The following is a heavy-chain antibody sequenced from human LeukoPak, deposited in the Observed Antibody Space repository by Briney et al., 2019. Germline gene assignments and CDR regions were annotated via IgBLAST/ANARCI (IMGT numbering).Heavy chain of an antibody. D-gene: IGHD3-3*01. CDR1: GGSISSSSYY. CDR2: IYYSGST. J-gene: IGHJ6*04. Sequence: SETLSLTCTVSGGSISSSSYYWGWIRQPPGKGLEWIGSIYYSGSTYYNPSLKSRVTISVDTSKNQFSLKLSSVTAADTAVYYCARGGPRITIFGVARDLDVWGKGTTVTVSS. V-gene: IGHV4-39*07. CDR3: ARGGPRITIFGVARDLDV.